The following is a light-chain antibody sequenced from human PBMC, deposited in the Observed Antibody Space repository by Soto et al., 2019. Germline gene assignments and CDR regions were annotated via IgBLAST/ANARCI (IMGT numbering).Light chain of an antibody. Sequence: IVLTQSPGTLSLSPGERATLSCRASQSVSSTYLIWYQQKPGLAPRLLIYDASSRATGIPDRFSGSGSGTDFTLTISRLEPEDFAVYYCQQYGSSPITFGQGTRLEIK. J-gene: IGKJ5*01. V-gene: IGKV3D-20*01. CDR2: DAS. CDR3: QQYGSSPIT. CDR1: QSVSSTY.